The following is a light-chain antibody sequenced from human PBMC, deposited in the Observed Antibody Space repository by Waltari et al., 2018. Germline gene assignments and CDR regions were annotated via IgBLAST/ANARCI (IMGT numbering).Light chain of an antibody. V-gene: IGKV3-11*01. J-gene: IGKJ4*01. CDR2: DAS. CDR1: HSVSRY. CDR3: QQRSNWPLT. Sequence: EIVLTQSPATLSLSPGERATLSCRASHSVSRYLAWYQQRPGQAPRLLIYDASNRATGIPARFSGSGSETDFTLTISSLEPEDFAVIYCQQRSNWPLTFGGGTKVEIK.